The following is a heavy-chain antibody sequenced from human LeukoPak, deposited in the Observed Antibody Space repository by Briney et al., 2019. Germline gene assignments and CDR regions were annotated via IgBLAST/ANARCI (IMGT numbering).Heavy chain of an antibody. CDR3: ARDPIAGLRWKVDDAFDI. V-gene: IGHV3-33*01. D-gene: IGHD4-23*01. Sequence: GGSVRLSCAASGFTFSSYGMHWVRQAPGKGLEWVAVIWYDGSNKYYADSVKGRFTISRDNSKNTLYLQMNSLRAEDTAVYYCARDPIAGLRWKVDDAFDIWGQGTMVTVSS. J-gene: IGHJ3*02. CDR2: IWYDGSNK. CDR1: GFTFSSYG.